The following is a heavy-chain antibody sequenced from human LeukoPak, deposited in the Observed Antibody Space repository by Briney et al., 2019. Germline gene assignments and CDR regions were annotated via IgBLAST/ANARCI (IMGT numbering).Heavy chain of an antibody. CDR1: AGTFSRYA. J-gene: IGHJ4*02. D-gene: IGHD5-24*01. V-gene: IGHV1-69*13. CDR2: IIPLSGTA. Sequence: GASVTVSCKPSAGTFSRYAIIWVRQAPGQGREWVGGIIPLSGTANYAQKFQGRVTINADESTSPAYMELSSLRSEDTAVYYCARDGGDGYNYDYWGQGTLVTVSS. CDR3: ARDGGDGYNYDY.